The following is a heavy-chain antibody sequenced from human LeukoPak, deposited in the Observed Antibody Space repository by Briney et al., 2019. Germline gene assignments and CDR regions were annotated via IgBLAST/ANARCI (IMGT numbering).Heavy chain of an antibody. CDR3: ARADGYSYGRFDY. CDR2: IYYSGST. CDR1: GGSISGYY. V-gene: IGHV4-59*01. D-gene: IGHD5-18*01. Sequence: SGTLSLTCTVSGGSISGYYWSWIRQPPGKGLEWIGYIYYSGSTNYNPSLKSRVTISVDTSKNQFSLKLSSVTAADTAVYYCARADGYSYGRFDYWGPGTLVTVSS. J-gene: IGHJ4*02.